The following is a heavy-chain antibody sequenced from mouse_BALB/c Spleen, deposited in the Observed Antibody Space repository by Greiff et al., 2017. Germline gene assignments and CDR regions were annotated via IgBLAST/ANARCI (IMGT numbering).Heavy chain of an antibody. CDR3: ARWGDGYYYFDY. D-gene: IGHD2-3*01. CDR2: IWSGGST. CDR1: GFSLTSYG. V-gene: IGHV2-2*02. J-gene: IGHJ2*01. Sequence: QVHVKQSGPGLVQPSQSLSITCTVSGFSLTSYGVHWVRQSPGKGLEWLGVIWSGGSTDYNAAFISRLSISKDNSKSQVFFKMNSLQANDTAIYYCARWGDGYYYFDYWGQGTTLTVSS.